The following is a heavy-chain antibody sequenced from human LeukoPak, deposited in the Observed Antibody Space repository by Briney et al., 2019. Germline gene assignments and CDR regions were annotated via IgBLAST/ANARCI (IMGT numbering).Heavy chain of an antibody. D-gene: IGHD5-18*01. CDR3: ARLLIVDTAMVGSHYFDY. J-gene: IGHJ4*02. Sequence: SETLSFTCTVSGGSISSYCWSWIRQPPGKGLEWIGYIYYSGSTNYNPSLKSRVTISVDTSKNQFSLKLSSVTAADTAVYYCARLLIVDTAMVGSHYFDYWGQGTLVTVSS. CDR1: GGSISSYC. CDR2: IYYSGST. V-gene: IGHV4-59*08.